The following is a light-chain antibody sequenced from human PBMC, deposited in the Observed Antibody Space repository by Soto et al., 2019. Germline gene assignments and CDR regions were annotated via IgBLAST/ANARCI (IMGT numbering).Light chain of an antibody. J-gene: IGKJ1*01. CDR1: QSVGST. CDR2: DAS. CDR3: QQRGNRPPWT. Sequence: EIVMTQSPATLSVSPGERVTLSCRASQSVGSTLAWYQQKPGQAPRLLIYDASNRAPGIPARFSGSGSGTDFTLTISSLEPEDFAVYYCQQRGNRPPWTFGQGTKVDIK. V-gene: IGKV3-11*01.